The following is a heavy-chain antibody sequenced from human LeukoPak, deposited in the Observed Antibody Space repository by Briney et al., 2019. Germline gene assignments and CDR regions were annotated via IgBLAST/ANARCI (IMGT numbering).Heavy chain of an antibody. CDR2: INSDGRST. J-gene: IGHJ4*02. CDR3: ASGYSYGFLFEY. D-gene: IGHD5-18*01. V-gene: IGHV3-74*01. Sequence: PGGSLRLSCAASGFTFSSYWMHWVRQAPGKGLVWVSRINSDGRSTSYADSVKGRFTISRDNAKNTLYLQMNNLRAEDTAVYYCASGYSYGFLFEYWGQGTLVTVSS. CDR1: GFTFSSYW.